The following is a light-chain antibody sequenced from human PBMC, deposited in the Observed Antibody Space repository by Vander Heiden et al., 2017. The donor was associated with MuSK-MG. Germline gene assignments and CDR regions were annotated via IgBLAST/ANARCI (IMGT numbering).Light chain of an antibody. CDR3: QQYNNWPPLT. J-gene: IGKJ4*01. V-gene: IGKV3-15*01. Sequence: EVVLTQSPATLSVSPGDRATLSCRASQSVRGNLAWYQQKPGQAPRLLMYGASTRAADTPARFSGSGSGTEFTLTISSLQSEDFAIYYCQQYNNWPPLTFGGGTKVEIK. CDR1: QSVRGN. CDR2: GAS.